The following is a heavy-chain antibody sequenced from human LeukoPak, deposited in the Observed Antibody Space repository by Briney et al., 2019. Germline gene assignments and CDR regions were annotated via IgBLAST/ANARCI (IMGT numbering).Heavy chain of an antibody. Sequence: PGGSLRLSCAASGFSFEAYGMYWVRQAPGKGLEWVSGITWNSDDMAYADSVKGRFTISRDNAKNCLYLQMISLTVEDTALYYCTRVTSWRTGFDYWGQGTLVTVSS. J-gene: IGHJ4*02. CDR2: ITWNSDDM. V-gene: IGHV3-9*01. CDR1: GFSFEAYG. D-gene: IGHD1-1*01. CDR3: TRVTSWRTGFDY.